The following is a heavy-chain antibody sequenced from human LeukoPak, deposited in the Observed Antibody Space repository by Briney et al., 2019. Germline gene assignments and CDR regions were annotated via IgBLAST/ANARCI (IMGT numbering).Heavy chain of an antibody. CDR1: GGTFTSYA. CDR2: IIPIFGTA. D-gene: IGHD5-24*01. Sequence: AXGGTFTSYAISWVRQAPGQGLEWMGGIIPIFGTANYAQKFQGRVTITADKSTSTAYMELSSLRSEDTAVYYCAXXXXXDGYXXXDVWGKXTXVTVSS. CDR3: AXXXXXDGYXXXDV. J-gene: IGHJ6*03. V-gene: IGHV1-69*06.